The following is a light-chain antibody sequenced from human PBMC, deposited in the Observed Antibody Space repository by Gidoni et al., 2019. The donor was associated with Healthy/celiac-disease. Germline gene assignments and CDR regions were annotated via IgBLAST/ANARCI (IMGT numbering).Light chain of an antibody. Sequence: SVLTQPPSASGTPGQSVPISCSGSSSNIGSNTVNWYQQLPGTAPKLLIYSNNQRPSGVPDRFSGSKSGTSAALAISGLQSEDEADYYCAAWDDSLNGLYVFGTGTKVTVL. CDR2: SNN. CDR3: AAWDDSLNGLYV. V-gene: IGLV1-44*01. CDR1: SSNIGSNT. J-gene: IGLJ1*01.